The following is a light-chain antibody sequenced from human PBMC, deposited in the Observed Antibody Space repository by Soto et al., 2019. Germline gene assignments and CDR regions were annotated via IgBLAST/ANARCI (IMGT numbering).Light chain of an antibody. CDR1: QSVSSTY. CDR2: GAS. V-gene: IGKV3-20*01. Sequence: EIVLTQSPGTLSSSPGERPTLSCTSSQSVSSTYLAWFQQIPGQAPGLLIYGASSRATGIPDGFSGSGSGTDFNLTVSRLAPEDFAVYYCHQYGTSPRTFGQGTKVDIK. CDR3: HQYGTSPRT. J-gene: IGKJ1*01.